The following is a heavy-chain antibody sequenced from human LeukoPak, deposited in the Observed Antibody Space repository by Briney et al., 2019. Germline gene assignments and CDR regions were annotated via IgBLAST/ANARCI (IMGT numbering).Heavy chain of an antibody. J-gene: IGHJ4*02. V-gene: IGHV1-46*01. D-gene: IGHD6-6*01. CDR3: ARKGSSSCFDY. Sequence: EASVKVSCKASGYTFISYQMHWVRQAPGQGLEWMGIINPTGGSTSRAQKFQGRVTMTRDTSTSTVYMELSSLRSEDTAVYYCARKGSSSCFDYWGQGTLVTVSS. CDR1: GYTFISYQ. CDR2: INPTGGST.